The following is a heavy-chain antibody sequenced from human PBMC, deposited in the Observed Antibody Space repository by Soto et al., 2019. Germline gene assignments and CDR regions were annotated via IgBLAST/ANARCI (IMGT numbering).Heavy chain of an antibody. J-gene: IGHJ3*02. Sequence: QVQLVQSGAEVKKPGSSVKVSCKASGGTFSSYAISWVRQAPGQGLEWMGGIIPIFGTANYAQKFQGRVTITADESPSTAYLALSRLRSEDTAVYYCARVYSSGWFYGHAFDIWGQGTMVTVSS. D-gene: IGHD6-19*01. CDR3: ARVYSSGWFYGHAFDI. CDR1: GGTFSSYA. V-gene: IGHV1-69*01. CDR2: IIPIFGTA.